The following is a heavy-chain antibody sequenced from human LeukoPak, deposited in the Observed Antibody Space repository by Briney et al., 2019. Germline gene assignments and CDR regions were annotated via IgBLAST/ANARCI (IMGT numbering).Heavy chain of an antibody. D-gene: IGHD3-10*01. CDR1: GFTFSTYA. V-gene: IGHV3-23*01. CDR2: ISESGSGT. CDR3: AKDSMVRGLFDY. J-gene: IGHJ4*02. Sequence: GGSLTLSCAVSGFTFSTYAMSWVRQAPGKGLEWVSTISESGSGTYPADPEKRRFTISRDKSKNTLYQQMNSLRAEDTAIYYCAKDSMVRGLFDYWGQGTLVTVSS.